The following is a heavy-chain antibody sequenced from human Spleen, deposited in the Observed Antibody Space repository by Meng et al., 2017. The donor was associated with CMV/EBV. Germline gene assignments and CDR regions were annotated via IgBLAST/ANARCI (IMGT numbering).Heavy chain of an antibody. CDR1: GGSISRSNL. CDR3: ARIERRRILKYCGSDCSTTDY. V-gene: IGHV4-4*02. CDR2: IYQSGST. Sequence: QVQLQESGPGLVKPSGPLSLTCAVSGGSISRSNLWTWVRQVPGKGLEWIGEIYQSGSTNYNPSLKSRVTISVDKFKNQFSLKLGSVTAADTAVYYCARIERRRILKYCGSDCSTTDYWGQGTLVTVSS. J-gene: IGHJ4*02. D-gene: IGHD2-21*02.